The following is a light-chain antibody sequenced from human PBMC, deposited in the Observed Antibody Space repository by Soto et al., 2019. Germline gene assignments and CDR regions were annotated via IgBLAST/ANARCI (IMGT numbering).Light chain of an antibody. CDR1: SSDVGDYNY. Sequence: QSVLTQPPSASGSPGQSVTISCTGTSSDVGDYNYVSWYQHHPGKAPKLMIYEVSKRPSGVPDRFSGPKSGNTASLTVSGLQADDEADYYCSSYAGSNNFVVFGGGTKLTVL. J-gene: IGLJ2*01. V-gene: IGLV2-8*01. CDR2: EVS. CDR3: SSYAGSNNFVV.